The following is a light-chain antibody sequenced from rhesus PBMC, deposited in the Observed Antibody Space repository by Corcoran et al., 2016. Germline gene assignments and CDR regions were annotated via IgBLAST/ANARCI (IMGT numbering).Light chain of an antibody. CDR2: GVS. Sequence: DIVMTQTPLSLSVTPGEPASISCRSSQSLLESNGYTYLQWYFQKPGQSPPLLIYGVSTRAPGVSDRFSGSGSGTDFKLKISRVEAEDVGIYYCEQILQAPRTFGQGTKVEIK. CDR1: QSLLESNGYTY. V-gene: IGKV2-78*01. CDR3: EQILQAPRT. J-gene: IGKJ1*01.